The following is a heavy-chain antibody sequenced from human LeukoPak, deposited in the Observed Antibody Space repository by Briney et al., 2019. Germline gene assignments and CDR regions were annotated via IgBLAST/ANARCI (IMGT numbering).Heavy chain of an antibody. CDR3: AKESLSGSCFDY. CDR2: ISWNSGSI. J-gene: IGHJ4*02. D-gene: IGHD1-26*01. Sequence: GRSLRLSCAASGFTFDDYAMHWVRQAPGKGLEWDSGISWNSGSIGYADSVKGRFTISRDNAKNSLYLQMNSLRAEDTALYYCAKESLSGSCFDYWGQGTLVTVSS. V-gene: IGHV3-9*01. CDR1: GFTFDDYA.